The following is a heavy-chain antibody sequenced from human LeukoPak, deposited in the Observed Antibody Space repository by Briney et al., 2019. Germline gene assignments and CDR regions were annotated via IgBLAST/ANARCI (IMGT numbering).Heavy chain of an antibody. CDR1: GFTVSGTH. J-gene: IGHJ4*02. Sequence: GGSLRLSCAASGFTVSGTHMSWVRQAPGKRLEWVAAIYTGGTTYYADSVTGRFTISRDNSKNTLYLHMNSLRAEDTAVYYCAKDEATSGGGLASWGQGTLVSVSS. CDR2: IYTGGTT. V-gene: IGHV3-53*01. CDR3: AKDEATSGGGLAS. D-gene: IGHD3-16*01.